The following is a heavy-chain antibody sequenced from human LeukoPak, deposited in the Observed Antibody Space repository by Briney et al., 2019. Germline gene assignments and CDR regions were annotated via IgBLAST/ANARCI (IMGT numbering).Heavy chain of an antibody. Sequence: PSETLSLTCAVYGGSFSGYYWSWIRQPPGKGLEWIGEINHSGSTNYNPSLKSRVTISVDTSKNQFSLKLSSVTAADTAVYYCARHYYDSSGNPRYYFDYWGQGTLVTVSS. J-gene: IGHJ4*02. CDR3: ARHYYDSSGNPRYYFDY. CDR1: GGSFSGYY. V-gene: IGHV4-34*01. D-gene: IGHD3-22*01. CDR2: INHSGST.